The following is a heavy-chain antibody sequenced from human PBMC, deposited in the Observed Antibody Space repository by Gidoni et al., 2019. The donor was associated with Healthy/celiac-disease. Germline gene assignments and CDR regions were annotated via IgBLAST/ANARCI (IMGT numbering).Heavy chain of an antibody. CDR3: AREAFGELPPE. V-gene: IGHV1-8*01. J-gene: IGHJ4*02. CDR1: GYTFTSYE. CDR2: MNPNSGNT. Sequence: QVQLVQSGAEVKKPGASVKVSCKASGYTFTSYEITWVRQATGQGVEWRGWMNPNSGNTGYAQKSQGRVTMTRNTYISTAYMELSSLRSEDAAVYYCAREAFGELPPEWGQGTLVTVSS. D-gene: IGHD3-10*01.